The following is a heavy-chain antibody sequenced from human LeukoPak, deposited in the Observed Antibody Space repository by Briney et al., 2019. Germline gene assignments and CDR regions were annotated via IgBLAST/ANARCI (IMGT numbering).Heavy chain of an antibody. CDR2: IYTSGST. CDR1: GGSINYYY. D-gene: IGHD5-18*01. Sequence: SETLSLTCTVSGGSINYYYWSWIRQPAGKGLEWIGRIYTSGSTNYNPSLKSRITMSVDTSKNQFSLRLSSVTAADTAVYYCARGEDTYFDYWGQGTLVTVSS. J-gene: IGHJ4*02. V-gene: IGHV4-4*07. CDR3: ARGEDTYFDY.